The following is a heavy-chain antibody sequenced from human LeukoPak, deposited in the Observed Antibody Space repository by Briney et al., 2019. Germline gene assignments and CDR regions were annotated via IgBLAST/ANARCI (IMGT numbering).Heavy chain of an antibody. Sequence: GGPLRLSCAASGFSFSTHDMSWVRQAPGKGLEWVSAISRSGDGTTYADSVKGRFTISRDNSKNTLFLQLNSLRAEDTAVYYCARAVGQWYFDLWGRGSLVTVSS. CDR1: GFSFSTHD. J-gene: IGHJ2*01. CDR3: ARAVGQWYFDL. CDR2: ISRSGDGT. V-gene: IGHV3-23*01.